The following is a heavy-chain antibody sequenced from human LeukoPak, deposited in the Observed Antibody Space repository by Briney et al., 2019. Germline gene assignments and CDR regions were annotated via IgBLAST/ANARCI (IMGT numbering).Heavy chain of an antibody. CDR1: GGSFSGYY. CDR3: ARRRLLGAFDI. D-gene: IGHD2-8*02. Sequence: SETLSLTCAVYGGSFSGYYWSWIRQPPGKGLEWIGEINHSGSTNYNPSLKSRVTISVDTSKNQFSLKLSSATAADTAVYYCARRRLLGAFDIWGQGTMVTVSS. CDR2: INHSGST. J-gene: IGHJ3*02. V-gene: IGHV4-34*01.